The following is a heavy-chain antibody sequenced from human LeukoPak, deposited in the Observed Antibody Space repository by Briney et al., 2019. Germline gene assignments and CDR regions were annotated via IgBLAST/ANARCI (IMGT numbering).Heavy chain of an antibody. CDR1: GFNFRTYS. V-gene: IGHV3-48*04. D-gene: IGHD1-7*01. J-gene: IGHJ4*02. CDR3: ARGELIGTVFDF. Sequence: GGSLRLSCAASGFNFRTYSMKWIRQAPGKGLEWISYISGSSSTLYYADSVKGRFTISRDNANNSLFLQMNGLRAEDSAIYYCARGELIGTVFDFWGQGALVTASS. CDR2: ISGSSSTL.